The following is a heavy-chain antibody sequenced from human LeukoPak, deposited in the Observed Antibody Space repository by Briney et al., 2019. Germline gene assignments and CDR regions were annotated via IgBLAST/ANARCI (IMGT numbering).Heavy chain of an antibody. CDR1: GFTVSSNY. V-gene: IGHV3-53*01. Sequence: PGGSLRLSCAASGFTVSSNYMSWVRQAPGKGLEWVSVIYSGGSTYYADSVKGRFTISRDNSKNTLYLQMNSLRAEDTAVYYCARENNMRYYDSSGYSSDYWGQGTLVTVSS. CDR2: IYSGGST. CDR3: ARENNMRYYDSSGYSSDY. D-gene: IGHD3-22*01. J-gene: IGHJ4*02.